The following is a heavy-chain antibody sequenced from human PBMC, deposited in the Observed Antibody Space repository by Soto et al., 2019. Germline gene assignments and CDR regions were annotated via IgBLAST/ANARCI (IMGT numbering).Heavy chain of an antibody. J-gene: IGHJ4*02. CDR2: IKSISDGETT. V-gene: IGHV3-15*07. D-gene: IGHD6-19*01. CDR1: GFTFSHAW. Sequence: LLVESGGGFVQPGGSLRLSCVASGFTFSHAWMDWVRQAPGKGLEWVGRIKSISDGETTNYAASVAGRFTISRDDSKNTLFIHVNSLKTEDTGVYYCTRRIAVAGSDYFDYWGQGTLVTVSS. CDR3: TRRIAVAGSDYFDY.